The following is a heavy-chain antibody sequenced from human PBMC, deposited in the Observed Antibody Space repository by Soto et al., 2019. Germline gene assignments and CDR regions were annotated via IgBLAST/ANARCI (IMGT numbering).Heavy chain of an antibody. CDR2: ISYDGSNK. J-gene: IGHJ4*02. V-gene: IGHV3-30*18. CDR3: AKEGNSWYYFDY. Sequence: QVQLVESGGGVVQPGRSLRLSCAASGFTFSSYGMHWVRQAPAKGLEWVAVISYDGSNKYYADSVKGRFTISRDNSKNTLYLQMNSLRAEDTAVYYCAKEGNSWYYFDYWGQGTLVTVSS. CDR1: GFTFSSYG. D-gene: IGHD6-13*01.